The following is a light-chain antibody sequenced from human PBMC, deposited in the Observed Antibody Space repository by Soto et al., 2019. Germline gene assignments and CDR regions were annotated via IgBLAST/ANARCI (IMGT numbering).Light chain of an antibody. Sequence: DIQMTQSPSTLSGSVGDRVTITCRASQTISSWLAWYQQKPGKAPKILIYKASTLKSGVPSRFRGSGSGTEFTLTISSLKPDDFATYYCQHYNSYSEAFGQGTKVDIK. CDR2: KAS. CDR3: QHYNSYSEA. J-gene: IGKJ1*01. V-gene: IGKV1-5*03. CDR1: QTISSW.